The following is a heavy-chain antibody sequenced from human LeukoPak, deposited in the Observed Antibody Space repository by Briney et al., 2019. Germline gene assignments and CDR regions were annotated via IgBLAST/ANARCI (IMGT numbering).Heavy chain of an antibody. CDR1: GFTFNTYG. CDR3: AKDSDYYGSGSYPDLFYIDF. V-gene: IGHV3-30*02. D-gene: IGHD3-10*01. Sequence: GGSLRLSCAASGFTFNTYGMHWVRQAPGKGLEWVAFIRYDEGNKYYAASVEGRFTISRDDSKNTVFLQMKSLGPDDTAMYYCAKDSDYYGSGSYPDLFYIDFWGQGALVTVSS. J-gene: IGHJ4*02. CDR2: IRYDEGNK.